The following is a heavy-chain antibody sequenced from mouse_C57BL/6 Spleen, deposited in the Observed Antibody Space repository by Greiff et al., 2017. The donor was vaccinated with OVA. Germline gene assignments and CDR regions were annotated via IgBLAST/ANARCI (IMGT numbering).Heavy chain of an antibody. CDR3: ARVYDGVAY. J-gene: IGHJ3*01. CDR1: GYTFTSYW. V-gene: IGHV1-50*01. D-gene: IGHD2-12*01. Sequence: VKLQQPGAELVKPGASVKLSCKASGYTFTSYWMQWVKQRPGQGLEWIGEIDPSDSYTNYNQKFKGKATLTVDTSSSTAYMQLSSLTSEDSAVYYCARVYDGVAYWGQGTLVTVSA. CDR2: IDPSDSYT.